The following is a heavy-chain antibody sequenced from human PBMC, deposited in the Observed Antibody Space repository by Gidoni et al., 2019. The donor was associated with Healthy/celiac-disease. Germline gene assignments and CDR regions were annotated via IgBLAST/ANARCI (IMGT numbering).Heavy chain of an antibody. D-gene: IGHD6-19*01. Sequence: EVQLVESGGGLVQPGGSLRLSCAASGFTFSSYDMHWVRQATGKGLEWVSAIGTAGDTYYPGSVKGRFTISRENAKNSLYLQMNSLRAGDTAVYYCARVGGSGWYDYWGQGTLVTVSS. CDR2: IGTAGDT. CDR1: GFTFSSYD. V-gene: IGHV3-13*04. J-gene: IGHJ4*02. CDR3: ARVGGSGWYDY.